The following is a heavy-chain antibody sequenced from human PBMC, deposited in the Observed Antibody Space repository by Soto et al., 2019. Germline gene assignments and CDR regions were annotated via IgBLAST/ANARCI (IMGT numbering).Heavy chain of an antibody. D-gene: IGHD6-6*01. J-gene: IGHJ4*02. V-gene: IGHV4-34*01. CDR2: INHSGST. CDR3: ARSSIEPRVFMYPFDS. CDR1: GGSFSGYY. Sequence: SETLSLTCAVYGGSFSGYYWSWIRQPPGKGQEWIGEINHSGSTNYNPSLKSRVTISVDTSKNQFSLKLNSVTAADTAVYYCARSSIEPRVFMYPFDSWGQGTLVTVSS.